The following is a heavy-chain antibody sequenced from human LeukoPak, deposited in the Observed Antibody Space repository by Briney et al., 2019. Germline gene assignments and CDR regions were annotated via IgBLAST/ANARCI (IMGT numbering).Heavy chain of an antibody. Sequence: GGSLSLSCTASVFVFDEHGMTGVRPVRGKGRGWVSGINWNGKSTSYGAPVRGRFTISRDNAKNSLSLQMDSLRAEDTALYYCARAPITSPFYFDYWGQGTLVTVSS. D-gene: IGHD2-2*01. CDR1: VFVFDEHG. CDR3: ARAPITSPFYFDY. CDR2: INWNGKST. V-gene: IGHV3-20*04. J-gene: IGHJ4*02.